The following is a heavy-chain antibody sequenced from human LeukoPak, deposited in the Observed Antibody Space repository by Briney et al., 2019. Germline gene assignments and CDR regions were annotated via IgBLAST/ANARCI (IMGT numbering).Heavy chain of an antibody. CDR1: GESFSGYY. CDR2: INHSGST. CDR3: AMPDLTYCGGDCYSSPAFDI. J-gene: IGHJ3*02. D-gene: IGHD2-21*02. Sequence: PSETLSLTCAVYGESFSGYYWSWIRQPPGKGLEWIGEINHSGSTNYNPSLKSRVTISVDTSKNQFSLKLRSVTAADTAVYYCAMPDLTYCGGDCYSSPAFDIWGQGTMVTVSS. V-gene: IGHV4-34*01.